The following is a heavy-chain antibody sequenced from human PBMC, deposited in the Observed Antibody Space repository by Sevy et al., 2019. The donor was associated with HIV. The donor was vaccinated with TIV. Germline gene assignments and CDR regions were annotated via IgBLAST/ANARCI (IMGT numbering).Heavy chain of an antibody. CDR2: IWFDGSNT. V-gene: IGHV3-33*01. J-gene: IGHJ4*02. Sequence: GGSLRLSCAASGFTFSSYGMHWVRQAPGKGLEWVALIWFDGSNTYYADSVKGRFTNSRDIAKNTLHLQMNSLSGEDTAVYYCARDLEFYDNGDYGPAFMPDYWGQGTLVTVSS. CDR3: ARDLEFYDNGDYGPAFMPDY. D-gene: IGHD4-17*01. CDR1: GFTFSSYG.